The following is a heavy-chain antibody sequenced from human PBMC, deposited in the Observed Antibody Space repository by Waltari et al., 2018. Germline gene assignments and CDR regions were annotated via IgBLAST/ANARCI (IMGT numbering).Heavy chain of an antibody. Sequence: QVQLVESGGGVVQPGRSLRLSCAASGFTFSSYGMHWFRQAPGKGLEWVAVIWYDGSNKYYADSVKGRFTISRDNSKNTLYLQMNSLRAEDTAVYYCARDPGYSYGWAYYFDYWGQGTLVTVSS. CDR1: GFTFSSYG. CDR2: IWYDGSNK. J-gene: IGHJ4*02. D-gene: IGHD5-18*01. V-gene: IGHV3-33*01. CDR3: ARDPGYSYGWAYYFDY.